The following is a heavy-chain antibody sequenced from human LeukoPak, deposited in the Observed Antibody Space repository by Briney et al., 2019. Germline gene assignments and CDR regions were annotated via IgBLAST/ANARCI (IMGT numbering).Heavy chain of an antibody. CDR1: GGSISGYY. CDR3: ARNLIGYSSGWYWFDP. Sequence: SETLSLTCTVSGGSISGYYWSWIRQPPGKGLEWLGYIYYSGSTNYNPSLKSRVTISVDTSKNQFSLKLSSVTAADTAVYYCARNLIGYSSGWYWFDPWTREPWSPSPQ. CDR2: IYYSGST. V-gene: IGHV4-59*01. J-gene: IGHJ5*02. D-gene: IGHD6-19*01.